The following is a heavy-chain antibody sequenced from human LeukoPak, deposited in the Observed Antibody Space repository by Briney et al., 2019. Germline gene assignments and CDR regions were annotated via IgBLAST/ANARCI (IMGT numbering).Heavy chain of an antibody. J-gene: IGHJ4*02. D-gene: IGHD1-26*01. CDR1: GYTFTGYY. Sequence: GASVKVSCTASGYTFTGYYMHWVRQAPGQGLEWMGWINPNSGGTNYAQKFQGRVTMTRDTSISTAYMELSRLRSDDTAVYYCARDSRIRIVGAMGYWGQGTLVTVSS. CDR3: ARDSRIRIVGAMGY. CDR2: INPNSGGT. V-gene: IGHV1-2*02.